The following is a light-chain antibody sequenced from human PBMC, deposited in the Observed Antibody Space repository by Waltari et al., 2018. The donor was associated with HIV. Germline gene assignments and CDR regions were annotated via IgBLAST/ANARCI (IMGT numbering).Light chain of an antibody. J-gene: IGKJ2*03. CDR3: QQYNSYSSS. V-gene: IGKV1-5*03. CDR1: QSISSW. CDR2: KAS. Sequence: DIQMTQSPSTLSASVGDSVTSTCRASQSISSWLAWYQQKPGKAPKLLIYKASSLESGVPSRFSGSGSGTEFTLTISSLQPDDFATYYCQQYNSYSSSFGQGTKLEIK.